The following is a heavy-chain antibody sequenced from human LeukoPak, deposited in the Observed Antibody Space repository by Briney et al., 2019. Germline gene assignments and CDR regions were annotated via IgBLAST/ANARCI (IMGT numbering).Heavy chain of an antibody. J-gene: IGHJ4*02. CDR3: ASYYYDSSGYHFDY. CDR1: GFTFSDYY. Sequence: PGGSPRLSCAASGFTFSDYYMSWIRQAPGKGLEWVSYISSSGSTIYYADSVKGRFTISRDNAKNSLYLQMNSLRAEDTAVYYCASYYYDSSGYHFDYWGQGTLVTVSS. CDR2: ISSSGSTI. D-gene: IGHD3-22*01. V-gene: IGHV3-11*01.